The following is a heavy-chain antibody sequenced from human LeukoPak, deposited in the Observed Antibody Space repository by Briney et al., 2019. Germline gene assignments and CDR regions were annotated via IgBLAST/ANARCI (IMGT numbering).Heavy chain of an antibody. CDR2: ISDSGGST. J-gene: IGHJ4*02. D-gene: IGHD2-15*01. Sequence: GGSLRLSCAASGFTFSSYSMNWVRQAPGKGLEWVSAISDSGGSTYYSDSVKGRFAISRDNSKNTLYLEMNSLRAEDTAVYYCAKSLGYCSGGSCTAPFDYWGQGTLVTVSS. CDR1: GFTFSSYS. V-gene: IGHV3-23*01. CDR3: AKSLGYCSGGSCTAPFDY.